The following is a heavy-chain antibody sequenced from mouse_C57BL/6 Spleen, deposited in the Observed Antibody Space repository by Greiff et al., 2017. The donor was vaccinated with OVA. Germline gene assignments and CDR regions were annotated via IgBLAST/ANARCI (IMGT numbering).Heavy chain of an antibody. J-gene: IGHJ1*03. CDR3: ARPSRSKSPYFDV. D-gene: IGHD2-5*01. Sequence: VQLQQSGAELVRPGTSVKVSCKASGYDFTNYLIEWVKQRPGQGLEWIGVINPGSGGTNYNEKFKGKATLTADKSSSTAYMQLSSLTSEDSAVYFCARPSRSKSPYFDVWGTGTTVTVSS. CDR1: GYDFTNYL. V-gene: IGHV1-54*01. CDR2: INPGSGGT.